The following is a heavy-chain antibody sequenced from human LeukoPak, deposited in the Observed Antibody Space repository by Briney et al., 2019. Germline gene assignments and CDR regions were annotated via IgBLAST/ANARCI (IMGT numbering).Heavy chain of an antibody. CDR2: ISAHNGNT. Sequence: ASVKVSCKASGYTFTNYDINWVRQAPGQGLEWMGWISAHNGNTNYAQKFQGRVTMTRDTSISTAYMELSRLRSDDTAVYYCARVPSCSSTSCTFDYWGQGTLVTVSS. V-gene: IGHV1-18*01. CDR1: GYTFTNYD. CDR3: ARVPSCSSTSCTFDY. J-gene: IGHJ4*02. D-gene: IGHD2-2*01.